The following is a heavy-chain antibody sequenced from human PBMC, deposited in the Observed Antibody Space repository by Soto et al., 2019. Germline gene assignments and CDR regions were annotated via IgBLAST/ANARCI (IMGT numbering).Heavy chain of an antibody. D-gene: IGHD6-19*01. V-gene: IGHV3-21*01. CDR3: AREGAVAGHYDY. J-gene: IGHJ4*02. Sequence: EVQLVESGGGLVKPGGSLRLSCAASGFTFSSYSMNWVRQAPGKGLEWVSSISSSSSYIYYADSVKGRFTISRDNAKNSLYLQMNSLRAEDTAVYYRAREGAVAGHYDYWGQGTLVTVSS. CDR1: GFTFSSYS. CDR2: ISSSSSYI.